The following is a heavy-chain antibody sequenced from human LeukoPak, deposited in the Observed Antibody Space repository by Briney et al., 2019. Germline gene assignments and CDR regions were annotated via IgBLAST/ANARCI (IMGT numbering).Heavy chain of an antibody. CDR2: ISYDGRNK. CDR3: ARRINYYDSSGYYYVRYFDS. Sequence: GRSLRPSCAASGFTFNSYAMHWVRQAPGKGLEWVAVISYDGRNKYYADSVKGRFTISRDNAKNTLYLQINSLGAEDTAVYYCARRINYYDSSGYYYVRYFDSWGQGTLVAVSS. CDR1: GFTFNSYA. V-gene: IGHV3-30-3*01. J-gene: IGHJ4*02. D-gene: IGHD3-22*01.